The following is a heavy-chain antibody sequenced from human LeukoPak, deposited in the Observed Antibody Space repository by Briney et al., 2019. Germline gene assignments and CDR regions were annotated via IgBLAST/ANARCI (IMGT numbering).Heavy chain of an antibody. CDR2: ISSSRST. Sequence: PSETLSLTCTVSGDSISSGDYYWSWIRQPAGKGLEWIGRISSSRSTNYNPSLKSRVTISVDTSKNQFSLKLSSVTAADTAVYYCARFGGPHAFDIWGQGTMVTVSS. CDR1: GDSISSGDYY. J-gene: IGHJ3*02. D-gene: IGHD3-3*01. CDR3: ARFGGPHAFDI. V-gene: IGHV4-61*02.